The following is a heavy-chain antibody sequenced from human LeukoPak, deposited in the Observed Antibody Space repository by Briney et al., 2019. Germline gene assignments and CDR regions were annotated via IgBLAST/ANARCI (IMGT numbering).Heavy chain of an antibody. V-gene: IGHV4-4*07. D-gene: IGHD2/OR15-2a*01. J-gene: IGHJ4*02. CDR1: GGSLSGSY. CDR2: IFPSGST. CDR3: ARPDTTSSHTAFDH. Sequence: PSETLSLTCTVSGGSLSGSYWSWIRQPAGKGLEWIGRIFPSGSTNYNPSLKSRVTMSVDTSKNQFSLKLTSVTAADTAVYYCARPDTTSSHTAFDHWGQGTLVFGSS.